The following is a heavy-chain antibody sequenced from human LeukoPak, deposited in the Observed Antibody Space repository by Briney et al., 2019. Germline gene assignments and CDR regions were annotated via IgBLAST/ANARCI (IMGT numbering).Heavy chain of an antibody. CDR1: GGSIRSTTYY. J-gene: IGHJ4*02. V-gene: IGHV4-39*07. CDR3: ARAPHFFDTSGSRYYFDS. Sequence: SETLSLTCTVSGGSIRSTTYYWGWIHQPPGKGLEWIGSIYYSGNTYYNPSLMSRVTISVDTSKNQFSLHLSSVAAADTAVYYCARAPHFFDTSGSRYYFDSWGQGALVTVSS. D-gene: IGHD3-22*01. CDR2: IYYSGNT.